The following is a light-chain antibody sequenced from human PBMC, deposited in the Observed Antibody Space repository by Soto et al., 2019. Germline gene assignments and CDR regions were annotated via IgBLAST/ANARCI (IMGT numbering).Light chain of an antibody. Sequence: DVQMTQSPSSLSASVGDRVTITCQASQDISNYLNWYQQKPGKAPKLLIYDASNLETGVPSRFSGSGSVTDFTFTISSLQPEDIATYYCHQYDNLPPTFGQGTKLEIK. CDR2: DAS. CDR1: QDISNY. CDR3: HQYDNLPPT. V-gene: IGKV1-33*01. J-gene: IGKJ2*01.